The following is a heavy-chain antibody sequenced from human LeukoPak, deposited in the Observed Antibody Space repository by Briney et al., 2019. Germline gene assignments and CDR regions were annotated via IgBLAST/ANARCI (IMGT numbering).Heavy chain of an antibody. V-gene: IGHV3-73*01. Sequence: GSLRLSCAASGFTFSSYWMSWVRQASGKGLEWVGRIRNKANSYATAYTASVKGRFTISRDDSKNTAYLQMNSLKTEDTAVYYCTRYSSSDNWFDPWGQGTLVTVSS. CDR1: GFTFSSYW. J-gene: IGHJ5*02. D-gene: IGHD6-6*01. CDR3: TRYSSSDNWFDP. CDR2: IRNKANSYAT.